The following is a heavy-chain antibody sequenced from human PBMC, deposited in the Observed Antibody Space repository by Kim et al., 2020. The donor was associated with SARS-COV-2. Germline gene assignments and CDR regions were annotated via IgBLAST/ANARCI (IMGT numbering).Heavy chain of an antibody. CDR2: ISSSSSYI. J-gene: IGHJ4*02. V-gene: IGHV3-21*01. CDR1: GFTFSSYS. D-gene: IGHD5-12*01. Sequence: GGSLRLSCAASGFTFSSYSMNWVRQAPGKGLEWVSSISSSSSYIYYADSVKGRFTISRDNAKNSLYLQMNSLRAEDTAVYYCARGFHRDGYINWGQGTLVTVSS. CDR3: ARGFHRDGYIN.